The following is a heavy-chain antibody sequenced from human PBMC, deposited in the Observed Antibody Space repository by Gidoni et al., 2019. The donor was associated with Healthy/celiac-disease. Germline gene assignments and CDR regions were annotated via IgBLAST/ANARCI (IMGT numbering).Heavy chain of an antibody. J-gene: IGHJ4*02. Sequence: QAQLQESGLGLVKPSGTLSLTCAVSGGSISSSNWWSWVRQLPGNGLEWIGEIYHSGSTNYNPSLKSRVTISVDKSKNQFSLKLSSVTAADTAVYYCAKARSSSAVVDYWGQGTLVTVSS. V-gene: IGHV4-4*02. CDR3: AKARSSSAVVDY. CDR1: GGSISSSNW. CDR2: IYHSGST. D-gene: IGHD6-6*01.